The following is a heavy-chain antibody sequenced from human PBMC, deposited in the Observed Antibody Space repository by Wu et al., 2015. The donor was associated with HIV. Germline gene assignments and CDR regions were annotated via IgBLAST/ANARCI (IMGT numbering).Heavy chain of an antibody. V-gene: IGHV1-18*01. CDR1: GYSFTSQG. Sequence: QLVQSGAEVKEPGASVKVSCKASGYSFTSQGINWVRQAPGQGLEWMGWISSHNGKTTYAQRFQGRVTMTTDTSTNLAYMELRTLTSDDTAMYYCASRANYGGTSFGGFALDTWGQGTMVIVST. J-gene: IGHJ3*02. CDR2: ISSHNGKT. D-gene: IGHD3-16*01. CDR3: ASRANYGGTSFGGFALDT.